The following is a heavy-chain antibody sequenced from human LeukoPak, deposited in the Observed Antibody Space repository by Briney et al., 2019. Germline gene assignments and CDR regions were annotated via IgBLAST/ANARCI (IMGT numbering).Heavy chain of an antibody. CDR1: GFTFTKYS. CDR2: ISSGSTTI. Sequence: GGSLRLSCAASGFTFTKYSMHLVRQTPGKGLEWVSYISSGSTTIYYTDSVKGRFTISRDNAKNSLYLQMNSLRAEDTAVYYGARRESTTMVRGGVDYWGQGTLVTVSS. D-gene: IGHD3-10*01. V-gene: IGHV3-48*01. J-gene: IGHJ4*02. CDR3: ARRESTTMVRGGVDY.